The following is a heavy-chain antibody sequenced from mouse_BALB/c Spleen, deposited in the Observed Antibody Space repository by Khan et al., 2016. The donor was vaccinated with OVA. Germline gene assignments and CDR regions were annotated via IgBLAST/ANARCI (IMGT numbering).Heavy chain of an antibody. CDR3: ARGLRRYYYAMDY. J-gene: IGHJ4*01. CDR2: INPDSSTI. CDR1: GFDFSRYW. D-gene: IGHD2-2*01. Sequence: EVKLLESGGGLVQPGGSLKLSCAASGFDFSRYWMSWVRQAPGKGLEWIGEINPDSSTINYTPSLKDNFIISRDNAKNTLYLQMSKVRSEDTALYYCARGLRRYYYAMDYWGQGTSVTVSS. V-gene: IGHV4-1*02.